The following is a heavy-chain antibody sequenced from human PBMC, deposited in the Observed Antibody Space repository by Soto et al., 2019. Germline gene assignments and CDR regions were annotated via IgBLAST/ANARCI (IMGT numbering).Heavy chain of an antibody. V-gene: IGHV3-49*04. CDR2: IRSEASGGKT. D-gene: IGHD3-22*01. Sequence: PGGSLRLSCTGSGFTFGSYALSWVRQAPGKGLEWVGVIRSEASGGKTDYAASVKVRITISRDNSKSIAHMESDSLQTEDTSVYYCTRNSYESSGYYVYWGQGALAPVSS. J-gene: IGHJ4*02. CDR3: TRNSYESSGYYVY. CDR1: GFTFGSYA.